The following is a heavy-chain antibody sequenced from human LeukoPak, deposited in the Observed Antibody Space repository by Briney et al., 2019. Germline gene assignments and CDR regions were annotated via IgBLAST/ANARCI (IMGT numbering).Heavy chain of an antibody. Sequence: ASVKVSCKASGGTFSSYAISWVRQAPGQGLEWMGGIIPIFGTANYAQKFQGRVTITADESTSTAYMEPSSLRSEDTAVYYCARSNPAYYYDSSGYYFDYWGQGTLVTVSS. V-gene: IGHV1-69*13. CDR2: IIPIFGTA. J-gene: IGHJ4*02. D-gene: IGHD3-22*01. CDR3: ARSNPAYYYDSSGYYFDY. CDR1: GGTFSSYA.